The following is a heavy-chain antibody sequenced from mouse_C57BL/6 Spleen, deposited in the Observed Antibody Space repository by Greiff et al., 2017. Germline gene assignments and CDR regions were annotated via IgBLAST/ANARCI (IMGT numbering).Heavy chain of an antibody. CDR1: GYSFTDYN. V-gene: IGHV1-39*01. CDR2: INPNYGTT. Sequence: EVQLVESGPELVKPGASVKISCKASGYSFTDYNMNWVKQSNGKSLEWIGVINPNYGTTGYNQKFKGKATLTVDQSSSTAYMQLNSLTSEDSAVYYCARSRDSSGPYAMDYWGQGTSVTVSS. J-gene: IGHJ4*01. CDR3: ARSRDSSGPYAMDY. D-gene: IGHD3-2*02.